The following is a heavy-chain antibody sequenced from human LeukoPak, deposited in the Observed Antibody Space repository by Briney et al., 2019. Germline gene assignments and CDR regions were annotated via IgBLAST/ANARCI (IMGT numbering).Heavy chain of an antibody. CDR3: ARELTVAIDI. V-gene: IGHV4-34*01. Sequence: SETLSLTCAVYGGSFSGYYWSWIRQPPGKGLEWIGEINHSGSTNYNQSLKSRVTTSVDTSKNQFSLKLSSVTAADTAVYYCARELTVAIDIWGQGTMVTVSS. CDR2: INHSGST. D-gene: IGHD3-16*01. J-gene: IGHJ3*02. CDR1: GGSFSGYY.